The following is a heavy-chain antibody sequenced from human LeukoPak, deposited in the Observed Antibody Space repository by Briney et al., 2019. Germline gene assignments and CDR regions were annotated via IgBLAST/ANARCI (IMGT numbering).Heavy chain of an antibody. D-gene: IGHD2-15*01. CDR2: MFYSGTT. V-gene: IGHV4-59*08. CDR3: ARGRGEVVVATWDVFDV. CDR1: GGAISSYY. J-gene: IGHJ3*01. Sequence: WETLSPTCTVSGGAISSYYWSWIRQPPGQGLEWIAYMFYSGTTNYNPSLRSPVTISLDTSKNQFSLRLSSVTAADTAVYYCARGRGEVVVATWDVFDVWGRGLSSPSPQ.